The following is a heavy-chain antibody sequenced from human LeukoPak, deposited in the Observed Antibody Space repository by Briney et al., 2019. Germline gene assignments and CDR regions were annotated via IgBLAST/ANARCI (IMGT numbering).Heavy chain of an antibody. Sequence: GGSLRLSCAASGFSLTYYDMVWVRQAPGKGLEWVAVLWSDGSAKYYADFVRGRFAVSRDKSNNTLYLEMSGLRAEDTAAYYCARNRDGYSDYWGQGTQVSVSS. CDR1: GFSLTYYD. CDR2: LWSDGSAK. V-gene: IGHV3-33*01. J-gene: IGHJ4*03. CDR3: ARNRDGYSDY. D-gene: IGHD5-24*01.